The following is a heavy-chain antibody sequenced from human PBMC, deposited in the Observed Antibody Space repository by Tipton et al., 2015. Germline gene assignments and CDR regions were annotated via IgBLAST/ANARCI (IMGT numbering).Heavy chain of an antibody. V-gene: IGHV6-1*01. D-gene: IGHD6-13*01. J-gene: IGHJ5*02. CDR3: ARGAQHSTWS. CDR2: TYYRSNWNN. Sequence: PGLVKPSQTLSLTCAISGDSVSSNTAAWHWIRQSPSRGLEWLGRTYYRSNWNNDYAVSVKGRITITPDTSKNQFTLHLNSVTPDDTAMYYCARGAQHSTWSWGQGTLVTVSS. CDR1: GDSVSSNTAA.